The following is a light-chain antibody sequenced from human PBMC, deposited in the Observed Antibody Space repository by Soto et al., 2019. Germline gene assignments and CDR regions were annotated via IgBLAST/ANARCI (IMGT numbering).Light chain of an antibody. CDR1: QSPLHSNGYNY. CDR3: MQGLQTRT. V-gene: IGKV2-28*01. Sequence: DVVVTQSPLSLPVTPGEPASISCRSSQSPLHSNGYNYLDWYVQKPGQSPQLLIYLGSHRASGVPDRFSGSASGTDFTLKISRVEAEDVGIYYCMQGLQTRTFGQGTKVDIK. J-gene: IGKJ1*01. CDR2: LGS.